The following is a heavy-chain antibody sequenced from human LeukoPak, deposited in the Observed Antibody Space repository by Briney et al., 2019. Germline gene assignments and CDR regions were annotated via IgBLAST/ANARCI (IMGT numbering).Heavy chain of an antibody. J-gene: IGHJ4*02. CDR2: ISYDGKNK. V-gene: IGHV3-30*18. Sequence: GGSLRLSCAASGLSFDSSGMHWVRQAPGKGLEWVAVISYDGKNKYYADSVRGRFTVSRDNSMNTLYLQMNSLRTEDTAVYYCAKNGCSSGWYMYYFDYWGQGALVTVSS. D-gene: IGHD6-19*01. CDR1: GLSFDSSG. CDR3: AKNGCSSGWYMYYFDY.